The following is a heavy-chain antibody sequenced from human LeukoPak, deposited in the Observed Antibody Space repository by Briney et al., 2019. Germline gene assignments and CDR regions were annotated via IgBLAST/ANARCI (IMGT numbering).Heavy chain of an antibody. CDR1: GYTFTGYY. V-gene: IGHV1-2*02. CDR2: INPNSGGT. J-gene: IGHJ4*02. Sequence: ASVKVSCKASGYTFTGYYMHWVRQAPGQGLEWIGWINPNSGGTNYAQKFQGRVTMTRDTSISTAYMELSRLRSDDTAVYYCARGLGDFWSGYFPFDYWGQGTLVTVSS. CDR3: ARGLGDFWSGYFPFDY. D-gene: IGHD3-3*01.